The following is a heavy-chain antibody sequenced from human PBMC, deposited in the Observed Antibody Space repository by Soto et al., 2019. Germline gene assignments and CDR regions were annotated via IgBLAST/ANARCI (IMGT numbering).Heavy chain of an antibody. V-gene: IGHV3-33*01. Sequence: QMQLVEAGGGVVQPGRSLRLSCAAYGFTVSSYGMHWVRQATVKGLEWVAVIWYDGSNKYYADSVKGRVTISRDNSKNTLYLQMNSLRAEDTAVYYCARDLGGCSSTSCYGWFDPWGQGTLVTVSS. CDR2: IWYDGSNK. D-gene: IGHD2-2*01. J-gene: IGHJ5*02. CDR3: ARDLGGCSSTSCYGWFDP. CDR1: GFTVSSYG.